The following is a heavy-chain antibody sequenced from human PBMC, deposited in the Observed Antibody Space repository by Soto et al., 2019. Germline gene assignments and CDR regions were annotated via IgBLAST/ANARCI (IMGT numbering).Heavy chain of an antibody. CDR3: ARDLFTYSSGFNWFDP. V-gene: IGHV3-21*01. J-gene: IGHJ5*02. CDR2: ISSSSSYI. D-gene: IGHD3-22*01. Sequence: PGGSLRLSCAASGFTFSSYSMNWVRQAPGKGLEWVSSISSSSSYIYYADSVKGRFTISRDNAKNSLYLQMNSLRAEDTAVYYCARDLFTYSSGFNWFDPWGQGTLVTVSS. CDR1: GFTFSSYS.